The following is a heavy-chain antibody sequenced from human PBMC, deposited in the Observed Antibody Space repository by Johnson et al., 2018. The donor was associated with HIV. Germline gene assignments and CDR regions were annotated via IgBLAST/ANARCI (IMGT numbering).Heavy chain of an antibody. CDR2: ISSNGGST. V-gene: IGHV3-64*01. Sequence: VQLVESGGGLIQPGGSVRLSCVASGFTFSSYAMHWVRQAPGKGLEYVSAISSNGGSTYYANSVKGRFTISRDNSKNTLYLQMGSLRAEDMAVYYWARDPKRSGSYYKDAFDIWGQGTMVTVSS. D-gene: IGHD3-10*01. CDR3: ARDPKRSGSYYKDAFDI. J-gene: IGHJ3*02. CDR1: GFTFSSYA.